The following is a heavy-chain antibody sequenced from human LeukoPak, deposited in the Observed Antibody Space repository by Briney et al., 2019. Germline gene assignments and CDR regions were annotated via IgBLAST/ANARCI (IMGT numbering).Heavy chain of an antibody. CDR1: GFSLSTSGVG. D-gene: IGHD3-3*01. V-gene: IGHV2-5*01. CDR3: AHIITYYDFWSGYTAVNWFDP. J-gene: IGHJ5*02. CDR2: IYWNDDK. Sequence: SGPTLVNPTQTLTLTCTFSGFSLSTSGVGVGWIRQPPGKALEWLALIYWNDDKLYSPSLKSRLTITKDTSKNQVVLTMTNMDPVDTATYYCAHIITYYDFWSGYTAVNWFDPWGQGTLVTVSS.